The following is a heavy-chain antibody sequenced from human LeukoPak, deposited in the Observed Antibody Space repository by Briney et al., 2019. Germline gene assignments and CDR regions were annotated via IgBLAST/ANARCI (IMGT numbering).Heavy chain of an antibody. J-gene: IGHJ2*01. CDR3: ARVARQQLVPDWYFDL. CDR1: GFTFSSYD. CDR2: IGTAGDT. V-gene: IGHV3-13*01. Sequence: GGSLRLSCAASGFTFSSYDMHWVRQAPGKGLEWVSAIGTAGDTYYPGSVKGRFTISRENAKNSLYLQMNSLRAGDTAVYYCARVARQQLVPDWYFDLWGRGTLVTVSS. D-gene: IGHD6-13*01.